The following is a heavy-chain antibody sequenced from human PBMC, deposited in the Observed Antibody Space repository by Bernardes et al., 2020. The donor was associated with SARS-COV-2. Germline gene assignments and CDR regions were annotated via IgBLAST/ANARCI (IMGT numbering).Heavy chain of an antibody. Sequence: SDTLCLTCTVSGGSISTYYWTWIRQPAGKGLDWIWRIYSGGSTNYNPSLKSRVTMSVDTSKNQFSLKLSSVTAADTAVYYCARVLGGLDYWGQGTLVTVSS. CDR3: ARVLGGLDY. CDR2: IYSGGST. D-gene: IGHD3-16*01. J-gene: IGHJ4*02. CDR1: GGSISTYY. V-gene: IGHV4-4*07.